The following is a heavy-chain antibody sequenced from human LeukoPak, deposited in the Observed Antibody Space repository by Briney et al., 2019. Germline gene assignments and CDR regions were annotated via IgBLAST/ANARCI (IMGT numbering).Heavy chain of an antibody. CDR2: IWYDGRNK. CDR1: GFTFRSYG. Sequence: GGSLRLSCAASGFTFRSYGMHWVRQAPGKGLEWVAVIWYDGRNKYYAGSVKGRFTISRDNSKNTLYLQMNSLRAEDTAVYYCAKEPTAARVDTAIRYFQHWGQGTLVTVSS. V-gene: IGHV3-33*06. J-gene: IGHJ1*01. CDR3: AKEPTAARVDTAIRYFQH. D-gene: IGHD5-18*01.